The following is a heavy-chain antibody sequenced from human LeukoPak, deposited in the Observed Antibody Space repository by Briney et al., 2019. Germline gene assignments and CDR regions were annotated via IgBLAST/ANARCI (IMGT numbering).Heavy chain of an antibody. CDR1: GGSIISYY. D-gene: IGHD6-13*01. V-gene: IGHV4-59*01. CDR3: ARDTRIAAAGTKLFYYYYGMDV. CDR2: IYYSGST. J-gene: IGHJ6*02. Sequence: SSETLSLTCTVSGGSIISYYWNWIRQPPGKGLEWIGYIYYSGSTNYNPSLKSRVTISVDTSKNQFSLKLCSVTAADTAVYYCARDTRIAAAGTKLFYYYYGMDVWGQGTTVTVSS.